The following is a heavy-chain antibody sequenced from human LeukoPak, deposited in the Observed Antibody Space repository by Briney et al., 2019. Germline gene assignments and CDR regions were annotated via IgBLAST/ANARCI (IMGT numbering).Heavy chain of an antibody. J-gene: IGHJ5*02. D-gene: IGHD6-13*01. CDR3: ASLAAAGTIGWFDP. V-gene: IGHV4-59*01. Sequence: PSETLPLTCTVSGVSISSYYWSWIRQPPGKGLEWIGYIYYSGSTNYNPSLKSRVTISVDTSKNQFSLKLSSVTAADTAVYYYASLAAAGTIGWFDPWGQGTLVTVSS. CDR2: IYYSGST. CDR1: GVSISSYY.